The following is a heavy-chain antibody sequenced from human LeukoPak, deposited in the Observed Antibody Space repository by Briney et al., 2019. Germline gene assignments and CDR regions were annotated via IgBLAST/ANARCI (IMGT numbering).Heavy chain of an antibody. V-gene: IGHV1-18*01. CDR3: ARDHSSSCQLLDY. CDR2: ISAYNGDT. CDR1: GYSFTTYG. D-gene: IGHD6-13*01. Sequence: ASVKVSCKTSGYSFTTYGVTWVRQAPRQGLEWMGWISAYNGDTNYAQKFQGRFTMTTNTSTSTANMELRSLRSDDTAVYYCARDHSSSCQLLDYWGQGTLVTISS. J-gene: IGHJ4*02.